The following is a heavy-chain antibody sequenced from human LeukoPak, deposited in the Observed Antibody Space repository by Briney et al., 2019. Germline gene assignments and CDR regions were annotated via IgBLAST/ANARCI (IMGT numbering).Heavy chain of an antibody. V-gene: IGHV4-34*01. J-gene: IGHJ3*02. CDR2: INHSGST. CDR3: AIAPPAALGYCSGGSCPPGDAFDI. CDR1: GGSISSYY. Sequence: SETLSLTCTVSGGSISSYYWSWIRQPPGKGLEWIGEINHSGSTNYNPSLKSRVTISVDTSKNQFSLKLSSVTAADTAVYYCAIAPPAALGYCSGGSCPPGDAFDIWGQGTMVTVSS. D-gene: IGHD2-15*01.